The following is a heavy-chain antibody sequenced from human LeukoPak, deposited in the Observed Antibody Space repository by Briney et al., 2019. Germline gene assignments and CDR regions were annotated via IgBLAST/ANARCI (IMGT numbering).Heavy chain of an antibody. V-gene: IGHV3-11*04. CDR2: ITGSGDI. D-gene: IGHD2-2*01. CDR1: GFTFSDYY. Sequence: GGSLRLSCAASGFTFSDYYMSWIRQAPGKGLEWVAYITGSGDIMKGRFTISRDNAKKSLYLQMNSLTVEDTALYYCARDYCSGSSCLKIQTLDSWGQGILVTVSS. CDR3: ARDYCSGSSCLKIQTLDS. J-gene: IGHJ4*02.